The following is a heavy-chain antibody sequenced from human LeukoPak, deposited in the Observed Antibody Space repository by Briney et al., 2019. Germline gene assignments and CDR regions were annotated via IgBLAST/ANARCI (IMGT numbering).Heavy chain of an antibody. CDR1: GGSFSGYY. J-gene: IGHJ6*03. Sequence: PSETLSLTCAVYGGSFSGYYWSWIRQPPGKGLEWIGEINHSGSTNYNPSLKSRVTISVDTSKNQFSLKLSSVTAADTAVYYCATVPLAPYDFWSGSYYYMDVWGKGTTVTVSS. CDR3: ATVPLAPYDFWSGSYYYMDV. D-gene: IGHD3-3*01. V-gene: IGHV4-34*01. CDR2: INHSGST.